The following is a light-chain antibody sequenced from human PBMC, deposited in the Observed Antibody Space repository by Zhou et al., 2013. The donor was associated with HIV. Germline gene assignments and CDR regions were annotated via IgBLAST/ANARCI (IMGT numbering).Light chain of an antibody. J-gene: IGKJ1*01. CDR1: QSLLHKSGYKY. CDR2: LGS. Sequence: DVVLIQTPHSLLVSLGQPASISCNSSQSLLHKSGYKYLHWYQQKAGQSPRLLIYLGSNRASGVADRFSASASATNFTLKIHRVESEDVGIYYCMQGLQTPWTFGPGTTVEIK. CDR3: MQGLQTPWT. V-gene: IGKV2-28*01.